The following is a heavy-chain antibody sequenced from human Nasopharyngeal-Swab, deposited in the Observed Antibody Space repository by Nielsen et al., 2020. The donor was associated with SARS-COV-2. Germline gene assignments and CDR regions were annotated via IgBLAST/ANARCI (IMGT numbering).Heavy chain of an antibody. CDR1: GSYV. CDR2: ISPYISKA. D-gene: IGHD2-2*01. J-gene: IGHJ4*02. V-gene: IGHV1-18*01. Sequence: ASVKVSCKTSGSYVTSWVRQAAGQGLGWVGRISPYISKANYAQNIQGRVTMTTDTSTSTAYMELSSLRSDDTAVYYSARDCSTSSCHLVWGQGTLVTVSS. CDR3: ARDCSTSSCHLV.